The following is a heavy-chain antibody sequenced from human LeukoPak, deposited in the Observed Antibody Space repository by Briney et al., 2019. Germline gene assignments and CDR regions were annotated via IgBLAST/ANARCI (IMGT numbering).Heavy chain of an antibody. J-gene: IGHJ2*01. V-gene: IGHV1-69*13. Sequence: SVKVSCKASGCTFSSYAISWVRQAPGQGLEWMGGIIPIFGTANYAQKFQGRVTITADESTSTAYMELSSLSSEDTAVYYCARVPYGDWYFDLWGRGTLVTVSS. D-gene: IGHD4-17*01. CDR3: ARVPYGDWYFDL. CDR1: GCTFSSYA. CDR2: IIPIFGTA.